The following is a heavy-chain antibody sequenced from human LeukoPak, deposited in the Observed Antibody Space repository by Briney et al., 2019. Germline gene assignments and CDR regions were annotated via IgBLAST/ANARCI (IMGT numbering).Heavy chain of an antibody. Sequence: GGSLSLSFAASGFTFSSYAMSWVRQAPGKGLEWVSAISGSGGSTYYADSVKGRFTISRDNSKNTPYLQMNSLRAEDTAVYYCARDTNYYDSSGYYSGSDFDYWGQGTLVTVSS. V-gene: IGHV3-23*01. D-gene: IGHD3-22*01. CDR2: ISGSGGST. CDR1: GFTFSSYA. J-gene: IGHJ4*02. CDR3: ARDTNYYDSSGYYSGSDFDY.